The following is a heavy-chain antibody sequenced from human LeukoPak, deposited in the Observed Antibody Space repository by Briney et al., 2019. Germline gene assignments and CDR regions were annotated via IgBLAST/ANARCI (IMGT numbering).Heavy chain of an antibody. CDR1: GFTFSSYN. D-gene: IGHD2-15*01. V-gene: IGHV3-48*01. Sequence: GGSLRLSCAASGFTFSSYNMNWVRQAPGKGLEWVSYISSSSSSMYYADPVKGRFTISRDNAKNSLYLQMNSLRAEDTAVYYCARDELVEGYYYYYYMDVWGKGTTVTVSS. CDR2: ISSSSSSM. J-gene: IGHJ6*03. CDR3: ARDELVEGYYYYYYMDV.